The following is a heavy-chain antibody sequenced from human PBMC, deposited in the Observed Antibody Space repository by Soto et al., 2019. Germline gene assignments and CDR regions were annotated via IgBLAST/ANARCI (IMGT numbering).Heavy chain of an antibody. D-gene: IGHD6-19*01. J-gene: IGHJ6*02. CDR1: GGTFSSYA. CDR3: ARGYSSGYDYYYGMDV. V-gene: IGHV1-69*01. Sequence: QVQLVQSGAEVKKPGSSVKVSCKASGGTFSSYAISWVRQAPGQWLEWMGGIIPIFGTANYAQKFQGRVTITADESTSTAYMELSSLRSEDTAVYYCARGYSSGYDYYYGMDVWGQGTTVTVSS. CDR2: IIPIFGTA.